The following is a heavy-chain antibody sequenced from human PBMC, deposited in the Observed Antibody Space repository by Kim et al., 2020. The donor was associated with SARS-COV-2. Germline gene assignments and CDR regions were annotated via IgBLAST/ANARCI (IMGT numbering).Heavy chain of an antibody. J-gene: IGHJ6*02. Sequence: GGSLRLSCAASGFTFSSYWMHWVRQAPGKGLVWVSRINSDGSSTSYADSVKGRFTISRDNAKNTLYLQMNSLRAEDTAVYYCARGPPRSSGWYTFYYYGMDVWGQGTTVTVSS. V-gene: IGHV3-74*01. D-gene: IGHD6-19*01. CDR1: GFTFSSYW. CDR3: ARGPPRSSGWYTFYYYGMDV. CDR2: INSDGSST.